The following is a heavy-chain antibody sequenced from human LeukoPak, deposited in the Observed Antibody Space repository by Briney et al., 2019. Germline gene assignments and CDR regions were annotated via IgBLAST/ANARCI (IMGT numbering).Heavy chain of an antibody. Sequence: SETLSLTCTVSGGSISIYHWSWIRQPPGKGLEWIGFIYYSGSTSYNPSLKSRVTISVDTSKNQFSLKLSSVTAVDTAVYYCARDLPYQLPEAFDIWGQGTMVTVSS. V-gene: IGHV4-59*01. J-gene: IGHJ3*02. CDR3: ARDLPYQLPEAFDI. CDR2: IYYSGST. D-gene: IGHD2-2*01. CDR1: GGSISIYH.